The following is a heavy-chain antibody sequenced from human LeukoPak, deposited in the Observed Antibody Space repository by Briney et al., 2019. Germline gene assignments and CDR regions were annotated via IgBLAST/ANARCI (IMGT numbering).Heavy chain of an antibody. CDR2: INPSGGST. J-gene: IGHJ4*02. D-gene: IGHD3-16*01. V-gene: IGHV1-46*01. Sequence: ASVKVSCKASGYTFTSYYMHWVRQAPGQGLEWMGIINPSGGSTSYAQKFQGRVTMTRDTSTSTVYMELSSLRSEDTAVYYCASPGEKDYYFDYWGQGTLFTVSS. CDR1: GYTFTSYY. CDR3: ASPGEKDYYFDY.